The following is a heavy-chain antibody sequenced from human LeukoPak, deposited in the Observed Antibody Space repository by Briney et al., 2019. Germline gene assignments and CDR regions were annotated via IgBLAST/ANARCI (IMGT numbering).Heavy chain of an antibody. CDR2: INPNSGGT. CDR1: GYTFTGYY. D-gene: IGHD6-19*01. Sequence: ASVKVSCKASGYTFTGYYMHWVRQAPGQGLEWMGWINPNSGGTNYAQKFQGRVTMTRDTSISTAYMELSRLRSDDTAVYCCVRDSRSSSGWYSYFDYWGQGTLVTVSS. V-gene: IGHV1-2*02. CDR3: VRDSRSSSGWYSYFDY. J-gene: IGHJ4*02.